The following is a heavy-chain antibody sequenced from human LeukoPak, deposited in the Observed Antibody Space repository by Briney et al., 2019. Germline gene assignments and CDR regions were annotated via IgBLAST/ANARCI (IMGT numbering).Heavy chain of an antibody. CDR3: ARGASSGYYYSADGDFDY. CDR1: GGTFSSYA. D-gene: IGHD3-22*01. CDR2: IIPIFGTA. Sequence: ASVKVSCKASGGTFSSYAISWVRQAPGQGLEWMGGIIPIFGTANYAQKFQGRVTITADESTSTAYMELSSLRSEDTAVYYCARGASSGYYYSADGDFDYWGQGTLVTVSS. V-gene: IGHV1-69*13. J-gene: IGHJ4*02.